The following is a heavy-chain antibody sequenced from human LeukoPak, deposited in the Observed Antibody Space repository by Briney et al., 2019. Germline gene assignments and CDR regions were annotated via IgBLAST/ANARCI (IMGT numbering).Heavy chain of an antibody. CDR2: INPGNGNT. Sequence: ASVKVSCKASGYTFTSYGISWVRQAPGQRLEWMGWINPGNGNTKYSQNFQGRVTITTDTSASTAYMELSSLRFEDTAVCYCARDIDRVFNWFDPWGQGTQVTVSS. V-gene: IGHV1-3*01. D-gene: IGHD6-13*01. CDR3: ARDIDRVFNWFDP. J-gene: IGHJ5*02. CDR1: GYTFTSYG.